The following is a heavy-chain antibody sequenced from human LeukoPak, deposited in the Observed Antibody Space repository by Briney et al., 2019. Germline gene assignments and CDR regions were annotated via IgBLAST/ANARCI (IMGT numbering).Heavy chain of an antibody. Sequence: SETLSLTRTVSGGSISSISYYWGWIRQPPGKGLEWIGSIYYSGSTYYNPSLKSRVTISVDTSKNQFSLKLSSVTAADTAVYYCARPTRGYYYMDVWGKGTTVTVSS. CDR2: IYYSGST. CDR3: ARPTRGYYYMDV. V-gene: IGHV4-39*07. CDR1: GGSISSISYY. J-gene: IGHJ6*03. D-gene: IGHD5-12*01.